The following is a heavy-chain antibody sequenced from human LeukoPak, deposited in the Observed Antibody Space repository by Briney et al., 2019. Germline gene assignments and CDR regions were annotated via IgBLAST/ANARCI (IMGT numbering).Heavy chain of an antibody. CDR2: IIPIFGTA. D-gene: IGHD1-26*01. CDR1: GGPSISNT. V-gene: IGHV1-69*05. CDR3: ARDSVGATEPFDY. Sequence: GSSVKFPCKASGGPSISNTISWGRQPPGQGLEWMGRIIPIFGTANYEQKSQGRVTITTAESPSTAYLERTSRRSGDATAFYGARDSVGATEPFDYWGQGTLVTVSS. J-gene: IGHJ4*02.